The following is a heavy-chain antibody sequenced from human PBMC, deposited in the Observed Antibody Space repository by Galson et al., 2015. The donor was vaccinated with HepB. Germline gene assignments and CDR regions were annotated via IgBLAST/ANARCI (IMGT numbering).Heavy chain of an antibody. D-gene: IGHD5-18*01. Sequence: SLRLSCAASGFTFSSYGMHWVRQAPGKGLEWVAVISYDGSNKYYADSVKGRFTISRDNSKNTLYLQMNSLRAEDTAVYYCAKRARSTQRGYSDDAFDIWGQGTMVTVSS. CDR3: AKRARSTQRGYSDDAFDI. CDR1: GFTFSSYG. CDR2: ISYDGSNK. V-gene: IGHV3-30*18. J-gene: IGHJ3*02.